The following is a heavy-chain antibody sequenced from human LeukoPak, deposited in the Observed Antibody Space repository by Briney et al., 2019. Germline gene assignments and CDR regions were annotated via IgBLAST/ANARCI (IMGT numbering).Heavy chain of an antibody. CDR2: INPSGGST. V-gene: IGHV1-46*01. Sequence: PGGSLRLSCGASGFTFTNYNMHWVRQAPGQGLEWMGIINPSGGSTNYAQNFQARVTMTRDTSTSTVYMELSSLRSEDTAVYYCARVRDGYNDAYDIWGQGTMVTVPS. D-gene: IGHD5-24*01. J-gene: IGHJ3*02. CDR1: GFTFTNYN. CDR3: ARVRDGYNDAYDI.